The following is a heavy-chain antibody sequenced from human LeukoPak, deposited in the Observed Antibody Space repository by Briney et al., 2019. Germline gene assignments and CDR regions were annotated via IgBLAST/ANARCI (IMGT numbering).Heavy chain of an antibody. CDR1: VGTFSSYA. J-gene: IGHJ4*02. D-gene: IGHD6-19*01. CDR3: ARLSGGWRLYDLDF. V-gene: IGHV1-69*06. CDR2: IIPIFVTA. Sequence: ASVKVSCKASVGTFSSYAISWVRHAPGQGLECMGDIIPIFVTANYAQKFRSRVTITADKSTSTAYMEPSSVRSEDTAVYYCARLSGGWRLYDLDFWGQGTLVTVSS.